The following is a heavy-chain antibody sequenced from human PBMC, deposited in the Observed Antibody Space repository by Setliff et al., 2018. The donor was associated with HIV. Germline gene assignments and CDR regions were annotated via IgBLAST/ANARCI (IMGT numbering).Heavy chain of an antibody. V-gene: IGHV4-38-2*02. D-gene: IGHD2-15*01. CDR1: GYSISSGYY. J-gene: IGHJ4*02. CDR2: IYHSGST. Sequence: SETLSLTCAVSGYSISSGYYWGWIRQPPGKGLEWIGSIYHSGSTYYNPSLKSRVTISVDTSKNQFSLKLSSVTAADTAVYYCARDLGYCSGGSCYWYYWGQGTLVTVSS. CDR3: ARDLGYCSGGSCYWYY.